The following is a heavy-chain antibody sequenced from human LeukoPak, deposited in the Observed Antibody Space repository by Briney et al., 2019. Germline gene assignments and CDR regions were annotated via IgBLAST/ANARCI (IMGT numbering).Heavy chain of an antibody. D-gene: IGHD6-13*01. CDR2: INWNGGNT. J-gene: IGHJ4*02. CDR3: ARIRRGSSSWYYFDS. V-gene: IGHV3-20*03. Sequence: WVRQAPGKGLEWVSGINWNGGNTGYADSVKGRFTISRDNAKNSLYLQMNSLRAEDTALYYCARIRRGSSSWYYFDSWGQGTLVTVSS.